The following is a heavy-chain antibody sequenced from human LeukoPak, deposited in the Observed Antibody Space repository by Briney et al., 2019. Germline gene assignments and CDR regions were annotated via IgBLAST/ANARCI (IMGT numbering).Heavy chain of an antibody. CDR1: SGSISTSNYY. V-gene: IGHV4-61*01. CDR3: ARGEDRSGWSQKGAFDI. D-gene: IGHD6-19*01. Sequence: SETLSLTCTVSSGSISTSNYYWSWIRQSPGKGLEWIGYIYFSGGTNYNPSLQSRVTISGDTSKNQFSLKLTSVTAADTAVYYCARGEDRSGWSQKGAFDIWGQGTMVTVSS. CDR2: IYFSGGT. J-gene: IGHJ3*02.